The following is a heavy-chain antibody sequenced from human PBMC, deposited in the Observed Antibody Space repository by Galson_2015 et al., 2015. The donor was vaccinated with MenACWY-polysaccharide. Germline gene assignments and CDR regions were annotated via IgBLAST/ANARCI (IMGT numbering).Heavy chain of an antibody. CDR1: GFTFSSYA. D-gene: IGHD3-3*01. Sequence: SLRLSCAASGFTFSSYAMSWVRQAPWKGLEWVSAISGSGGSTYYADSVKGRFTISRDNSKNTLYLQMNSLRAEDTAVYYCAKVFEGYYDFWSGYCFDYWGQGTLVTVSS. CDR3: AKVFEGYYDFWSGYCFDY. J-gene: IGHJ4*02. CDR2: ISGSGGST. V-gene: IGHV3-23*01.